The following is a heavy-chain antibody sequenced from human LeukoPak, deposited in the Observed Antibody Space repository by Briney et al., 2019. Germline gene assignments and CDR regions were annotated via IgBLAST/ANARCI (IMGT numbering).Heavy chain of an antibody. CDR1: GGSISSGNNH. CDR2: IYTSGST. Sequence: SQTLSLTCTVSGGSISSGNNHWSWIRQPAGKGLEWIGHIYTSGSTNYSPSLKSRVTISVDTSKNQFSLKLSSVTAADTAVYYYATTTVTTSAGFDYWGQGTLVTVSS. CDR3: ATTTVTTSAGFDY. V-gene: IGHV4-61*09. J-gene: IGHJ4*02. D-gene: IGHD4-17*01.